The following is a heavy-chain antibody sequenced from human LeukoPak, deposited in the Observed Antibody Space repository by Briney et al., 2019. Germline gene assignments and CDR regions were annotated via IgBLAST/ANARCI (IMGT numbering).Heavy chain of an antibody. CDR2: ISWNSGSI. J-gene: IGHJ4*02. CDR3: AKDKGEKWELLYYFDY. D-gene: IGHD1-26*01. V-gene: IGHV3-9*01. Sequence: SLRLSCAASGFTFDDYAMHWVRQAPGKGLEWVSGISWNSGSIGYADSVKGRFTISRDNAKNSLYLQMNSLRAEDTALYYCAKDKGEKWELLYYFDYWGQGTLVTVSS. CDR1: GFTFDDYA.